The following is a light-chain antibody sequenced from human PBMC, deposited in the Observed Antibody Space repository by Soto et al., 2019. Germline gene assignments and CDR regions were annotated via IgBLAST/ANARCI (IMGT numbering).Light chain of an antibody. CDR3: QQYNSHDDIA. Sequence: DIKITQSPSTLSASVGDRVTITCRASQSIPSWLAWYQQKPGKAPNLLIYDASSLQSGVPSRFSGSGSGTEFTLTISSLQPDDSATYYCQQYNSHDDIAFGRGTKVDI. CDR1: QSIPSW. V-gene: IGKV1-5*01. CDR2: DAS. J-gene: IGKJ4*01.